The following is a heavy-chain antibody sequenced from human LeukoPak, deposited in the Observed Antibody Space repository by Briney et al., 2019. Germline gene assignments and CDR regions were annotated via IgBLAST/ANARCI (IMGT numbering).Heavy chain of an antibody. CDR1: GGSISSYY. D-gene: IGHD4-23*01. J-gene: IGHJ6*03. Sequence: SETLSLTCTVSGGSISSYYWSWIRQPPGKGLEWLGYIYYSGSTNYNPSLKSRVTISVETSKSQFSLKLSSVTAADTAVYYCARVGGGTLHYYSYMAVWGKGPTVTISS. CDR2: IYYSGST. V-gene: IGHV4-59*01. CDR3: ARVGGGTLHYYSYMAV.